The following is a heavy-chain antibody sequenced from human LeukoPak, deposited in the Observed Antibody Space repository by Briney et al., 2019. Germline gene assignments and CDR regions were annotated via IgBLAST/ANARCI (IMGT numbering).Heavy chain of an antibody. CDR2: IYHSGIT. Sequence: PSETLSLTCAVSGYSISSGYYWGWIRQPPGKGLEWIGSIYHSGITYCKPSLKSRVTLSVDTSKNQSSLKLSSVTAADTAVYYCARATVTTAAFDIWGQGTMVTVSS. V-gene: IGHV4-38-2*01. J-gene: IGHJ3*02. CDR3: ARATVTTAAFDI. CDR1: GYSISSGYY. D-gene: IGHD4-17*01.